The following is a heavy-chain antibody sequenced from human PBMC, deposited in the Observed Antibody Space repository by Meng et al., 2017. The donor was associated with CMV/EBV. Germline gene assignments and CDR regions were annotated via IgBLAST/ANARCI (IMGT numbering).Heavy chain of an antibody. CDR1: GFTFSSYA. V-gene: IGHV3-30*04. CDR2: ISYDGSNK. CDR3: ARGAGDGYNWDLDY. J-gene: IGHJ4*02. D-gene: IGHD5-24*01. Sequence: GGSLRLSCAASGFTFSSYAMHWVRQAPGKGLEWVAVISYDGSNKYYADSVKGRFTISRDNSKNTLFLQMNSLRAEDTAVYYCARGAGDGYNWDLDYWGQGTLVTVSS.